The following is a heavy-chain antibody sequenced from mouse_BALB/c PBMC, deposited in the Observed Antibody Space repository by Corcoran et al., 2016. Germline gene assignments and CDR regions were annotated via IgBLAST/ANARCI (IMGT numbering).Heavy chain of an antibody. D-gene: IGHD2-3*01. J-gene: IGHJ4*01. CDR1: GFNIKDYY. V-gene: IGHV14-1*02. Sequence: EVQLQQSGAELVRPGALVKLSCKASGFNIKDYYVHWVKQRPEQGLEWIGWIDPENGNTIYDPKFQGKASITADTSSNTAYLQLSILRSEDTAVYYCARGDGYYAMDYWGQGTSVTVSS. CDR2: IDPENGNT. CDR3: ARGDGYYAMDY.